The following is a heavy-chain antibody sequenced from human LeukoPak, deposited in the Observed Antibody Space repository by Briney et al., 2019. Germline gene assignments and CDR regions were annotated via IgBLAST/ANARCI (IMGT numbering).Heavy chain of an antibody. J-gene: IGHJ4*02. D-gene: IGHD5-12*01. CDR3: ARGSASGIYPIDY. CDR1: GGSISIRSYY. CDR2: IYYSGTT. Sequence: SETLSLTCTVSGGSISIRSYYWGWIRQPPGKGLEWIGTIYYSGTTYYNPSLQSRVTISVDTSKNQFSLRLSSVTAADTAVYYCARGSASGIYPIDYWGQGTLVTVSS. V-gene: IGHV4-39*01.